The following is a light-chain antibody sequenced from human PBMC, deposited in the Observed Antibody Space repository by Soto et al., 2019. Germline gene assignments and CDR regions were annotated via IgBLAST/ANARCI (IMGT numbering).Light chain of an antibody. CDR2: DVS. CDR1: SSDVGGYNY. J-gene: IGLJ1*01. V-gene: IGLV2-14*01. CDR3: NSYTTSNTRQIV. Sequence: QSALTPPASVSGSPGQSITISCTGTSSDVGGYNYVSWYQQHPGKAPKFMIYDVSNRPSGVSTRFSGSKSGNTASLTISGLQAEDEADYYCNSYTTSNTRQIVFGTGTKLTVL.